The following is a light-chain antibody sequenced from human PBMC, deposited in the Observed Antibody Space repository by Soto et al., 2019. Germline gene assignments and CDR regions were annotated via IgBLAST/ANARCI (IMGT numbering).Light chain of an antibody. CDR3: QSYDSSLSGSV. CDR2: GNS. CDR1: SSNTGAGYD. Sequence: QSVLTQPPSVSGAPGQRVTISCTGSSSNTGAGYDVHWYQQFPGTAPKLLIFGNSNRPSGVPDRFSGSKSGTSASLAITGLQAEDEAVYYCQSYDSSLSGSVFGGGTKLTVL. V-gene: IGLV1-40*01. J-gene: IGLJ3*02.